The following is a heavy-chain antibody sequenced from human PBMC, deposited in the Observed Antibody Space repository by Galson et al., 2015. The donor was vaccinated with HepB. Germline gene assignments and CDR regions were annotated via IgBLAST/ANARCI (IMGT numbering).Heavy chain of an antibody. CDR3: AKSPPRRVGELSLPGTIDY. J-gene: IGHJ4*02. Sequence: SLRLSCAASGFTFSSYAMSWVRHAPGKRLEWVSAISNNGGSTYYADSVKGRFTISRDNSKNTLYLKMNSLRAEDTAVYYCAKSPPRRVGELSLPGTIDYWGQGTLVTVSS. D-gene: IGHD3-16*02. CDR2: ISNNGGST. V-gene: IGHV3-23*01. CDR1: GFTFSSYA.